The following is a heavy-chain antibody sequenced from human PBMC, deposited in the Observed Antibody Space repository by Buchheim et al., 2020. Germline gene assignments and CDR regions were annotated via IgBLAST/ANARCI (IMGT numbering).Heavy chain of an antibody. CDR1: GFTFSSYA. Sequence: EVQLLESGGGLIQPGGSLRLSCAASGFTFSSYAMSWVRQAPGKGLEWVSAISGSGDSTYYADSVKGRFTISRDNSKNTLYLQLHSLRAEDTAVYYCAKATDSSSSSYYYMDVWGKGTT. V-gene: IGHV3-23*01. CDR2: ISGSGDST. D-gene: IGHD6-6*01. CDR3: AKATDSSSSSYYYMDV. J-gene: IGHJ6*03.